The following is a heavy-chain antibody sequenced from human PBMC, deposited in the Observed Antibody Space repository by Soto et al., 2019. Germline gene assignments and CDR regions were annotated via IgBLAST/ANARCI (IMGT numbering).Heavy chain of an antibody. V-gene: IGHV1-18*01. D-gene: IGHD1-20*01. J-gene: IGHJ1*01. CDR2: IRPDNGNR. Sequence: QLVQSGPEVKKPGTSVKVSCKASGITFSTSGISWVRQAPGQGLEWVGWIRPDNGNRKSAQRLQGRVTLTTDTSASTAYMELRSLTSDDTAMYYCARDTESNRYNDWGQGTLVTVSS. CDR3: ARDTESNRYND. CDR1: GITFSTSG.